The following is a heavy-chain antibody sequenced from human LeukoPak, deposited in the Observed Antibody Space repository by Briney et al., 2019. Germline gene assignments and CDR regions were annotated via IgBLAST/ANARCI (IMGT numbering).Heavy chain of an antibody. CDR1: GGSITTTDFD. Sequence: SETLSLTCAVSGGSITTTDFDWAWIRQPPGQGFEWIATISSSGKAYYYPSLMSRVTISVDTSKNQFSLDVTSVTAADTGLFYCARLKGGTGFDYWGWGILVIVS. D-gene: IGHD1-26*01. CDR3: ARLKGGTGFDY. CDR2: ISSSGKA. J-gene: IGHJ4*02. V-gene: IGHV4-39*01.